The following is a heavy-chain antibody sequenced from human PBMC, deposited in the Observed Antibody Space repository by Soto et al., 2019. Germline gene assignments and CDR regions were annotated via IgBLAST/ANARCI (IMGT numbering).Heavy chain of an antibody. CDR2: INGDGSRT. CDR3: ARGGVPASVDY. CDR1: GFTLSNYW. V-gene: IGHV3-74*01. Sequence: LRLSCAASGFTLSNYWMHWVRQAPGKGLVWVSHINGDGSRTNYADSVKGRFTISRDNAENTLFLQMNSLRAEDTAVYYCARGGVPASVDYCGQGTLVTVSS. D-gene: IGHD2-2*01. J-gene: IGHJ4*02.